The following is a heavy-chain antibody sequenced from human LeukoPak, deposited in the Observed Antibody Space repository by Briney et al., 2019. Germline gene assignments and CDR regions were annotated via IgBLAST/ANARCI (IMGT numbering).Heavy chain of an antibody. V-gene: IGHV4-59*08. Sequence: SETLSLTCAVYGGSFSGYYWSWIRQPPGKGLEWIGYIYYSGSTNYNPSLKSRVTISVDTSKNQFSLKLSSVTAADTAVYYCARHLRAAAGSTYYYYGMDVWGQGTTVTVSS. CDR2: IYYSGST. D-gene: IGHD6-13*01. J-gene: IGHJ6*02. CDR1: GGSFSGYY. CDR3: ARHLRAAAGSTYYYYGMDV.